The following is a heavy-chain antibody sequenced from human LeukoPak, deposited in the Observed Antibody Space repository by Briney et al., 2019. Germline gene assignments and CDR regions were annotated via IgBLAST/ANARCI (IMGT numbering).Heavy chain of an antibody. CDR2: IYYSGST. V-gene: IGHV4-59*01. CDR1: GDSISSSY. Sequence: PSETLSLTCTVSGDSISSSYWSWIRQPPGKGLEWIGYIYYSGSTNSNPSLKSRVTISVDTSKSQFSLKLTSVTAADTAVYYCARGYSGDFDYWDQGTLVTVSS. J-gene: IGHJ4*02. CDR3: ARGYSGDFDY. D-gene: IGHD2-15*01.